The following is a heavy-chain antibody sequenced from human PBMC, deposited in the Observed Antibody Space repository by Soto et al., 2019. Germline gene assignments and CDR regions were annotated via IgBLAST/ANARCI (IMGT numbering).Heavy chain of an antibody. Sequence: GGSLRLSCAASGFTFSSYSMNWVRQAPGKGLEWVSYISSSSSTIYYADSVKGRFTISRDNAKNSLYLQMNSLRAEDTAVYYCARVGYGDYAVDAFDIWGQGTMVTVSS. V-gene: IGHV3-48*01. CDR3: ARVGYGDYAVDAFDI. CDR1: GFTFSSYS. J-gene: IGHJ3*02. D-gene: IGHD4-17*01. CDR2: ISSSSSTI.